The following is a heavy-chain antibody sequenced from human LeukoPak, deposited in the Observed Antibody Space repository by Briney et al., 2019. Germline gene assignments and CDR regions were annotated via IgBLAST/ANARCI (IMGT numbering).Heavy chain of an antibody. J-gene: IGHJ5*02. V-gene: IGHV1-69*04. CDR2: IIPILGIA. Sequence: SVKVSCKASGGTFSSYAISWVRQAPGQGLEWMGRIIPILGIANYAQKFQGRVTMTTDTSTSTAYMELRSLRSDDTAVYYCARALAVAHWFDPWGQGTLVTVSS. CDR3: ARALAVAHWFDP. CDR1: GGTFSSYA. D-gene: IGHD6-19*01.